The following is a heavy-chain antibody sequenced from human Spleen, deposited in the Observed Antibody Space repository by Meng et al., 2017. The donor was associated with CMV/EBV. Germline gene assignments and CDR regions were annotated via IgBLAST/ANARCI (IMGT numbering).Heavy chain of an antibody. CDR1: GFTFRSYT. Sequence: GGSLRLSCAASGFTFRSYTMNWVRQAPGKGLEWVSSISSSSTYIYYADSVKGRFTISRDNAKNSLSLQMNSLRAEDTAVYYCARNRDYTNYRNYYGMDVWGQGTTVTVSS. CDR3: ARNRDYTNYRNYYGMDV. J-gene: IGHJ6*02. D-gene: IGHD4-11*01. V-gene: IGHV3-21*01. CDR2: ISSSSTYI.